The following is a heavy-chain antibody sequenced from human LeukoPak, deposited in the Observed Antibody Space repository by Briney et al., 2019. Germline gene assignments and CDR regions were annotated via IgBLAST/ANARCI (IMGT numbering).Heavy chain of an antibody. CDR3: ARGGNYYDSSGYNY. D-gene: IGHD3-22*01. J-gene: IGHJ4*02. Sequence: GASVTVSFTASGYTFTIYYMHWVRRPPGQGLEWMGIINPSGGSTSYAQKFQGRVTMTRDTSTSTVYMELSSLRSEDTAVYYCARGGNYYDSSGYNYWGQGTLVTVSS. CDR1: GYTFTIYY. V-gene: IGHV1-46*01. CDR2: INPSGGST.